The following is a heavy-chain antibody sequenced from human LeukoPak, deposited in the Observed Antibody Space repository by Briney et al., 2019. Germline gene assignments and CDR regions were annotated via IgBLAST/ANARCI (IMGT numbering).Heavy chain of an antibody. CDR3: AREWNYESSGYFFYY. CDR2: IIPLFGTA. Sequence: ASVTVSCKASGDTFSRYGISWVRQAPGQGLEWMGGIIPLFGTANYAQKFQGRVTIIADESTSTVYMELNSLRFEDTAVYYCAREWNYESSGYFFYYWGRGTLVTVSS. J-gene: IGHJ4*02. D-gene: IGHD3-22*01. V-gene: IGHV1-69*13. CDR1: GDTFSRYG.